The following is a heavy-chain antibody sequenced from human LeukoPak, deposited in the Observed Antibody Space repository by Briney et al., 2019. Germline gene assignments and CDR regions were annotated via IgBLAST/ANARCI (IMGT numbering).Heavy chain of an antibody. CDR3: TKEFCGSRAACAGGSYYDF. J-gene: IGHJ2*01. Sequence: ETLSLTCTVSGGSISSHYWSWVRQPPGKGLEWVAAIGVTGDTYYADSVKGRFTISREDAANSLYLQMRSLGAGDTALYYCTKEFCGSRAACAGGSYYDFWGRGALVTVSS. CDR2: IGVTGDT. CDR1: GGSISSHY. D-gene: IGHD2-15*01. V-gene: IGHV3-13*01.